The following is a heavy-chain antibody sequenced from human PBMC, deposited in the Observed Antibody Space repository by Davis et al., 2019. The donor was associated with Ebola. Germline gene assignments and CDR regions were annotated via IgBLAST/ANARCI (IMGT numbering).Heavy chain of an antibody. D-gene: IGHD3-22*01. J-gene: IGHJ6*03. V-gene: IGHV1-69*10. Sequence: SVKVSCKASGGTFLSWAVAWVRRAPGHGLEFMGGIIPILQRLSPAPKFQDRVTITADRSTGTVFLELRNLRSDDTAIYYCATDSSGYNYERLYYTYYMDVWGRGTTVSVSS. CDR2: IIPILQRL. CDR1: GGTFLSWA. CDR3: ATDSSGYNYERLYYTYYMDV.